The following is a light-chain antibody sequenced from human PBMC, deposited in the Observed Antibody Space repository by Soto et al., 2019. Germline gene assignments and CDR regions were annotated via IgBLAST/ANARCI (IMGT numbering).Light chain of an antibody. CDR1: QSVSGSY. V-gene: IGKV3-20*01. J-gene: IGKJ4*01. CDR3: QQYNSWPLT. Sequence: EIVLTQSPGTLSLSPGERATLSCRASQSVSGSYLAWYQQKPGQAPRLLIYGASSRATGIPDRFSGSGSGTEFTLTISSLQSEDFAVYYCQQYNSWPLTFGGGTKVDIK. CDR2: GAS.